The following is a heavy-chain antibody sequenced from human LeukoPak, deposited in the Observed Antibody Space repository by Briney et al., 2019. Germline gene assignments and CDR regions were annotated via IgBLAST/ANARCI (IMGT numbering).Heavy chain of an antibody. CDR3: ARPAIVGATHWFDP. CDR2: IYPGDSDT. D-gene: IGHD1-26*01. Sequence: GESLKISCKGSGYSFTSYWIAWVRQMPGKGLEWMGVIYPGDSDTRYSPSFQGQVTISADKSISTACLQWSSLKASDTAMYYCARPAIVGATHWFDPWGQGTLVTVSS. J-gene: IGHJ5*02. CDR1: GYSFTSYW. V-gene: IGHV5-51*01.